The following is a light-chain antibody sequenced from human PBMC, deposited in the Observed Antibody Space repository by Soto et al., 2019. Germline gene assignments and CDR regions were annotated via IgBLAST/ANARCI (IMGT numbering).Light chain of an antibody. CDR2: DAS. CDR3: QQYDNLPLT. CDR1: QDISNY. Sequence: LPMTHSPASLSSCVVYRFTIACQASQDISNYLNWYQQKPGQAPKLLIYDASNLETGVPSRFSGSGSGTDFTFTISSLQPEDIATYYCQQYDNLPLTFGGGTKVDIK. V-gene: IGKV1-33*01. J-gene: IGKJ4*01.